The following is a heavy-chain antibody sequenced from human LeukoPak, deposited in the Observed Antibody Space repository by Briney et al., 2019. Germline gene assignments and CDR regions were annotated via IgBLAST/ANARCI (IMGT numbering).Heavy chain of an antibody. Sequence: ASVKVSCKASGYTFTSYGITWVRQAPGQGLEWMGWISAYNGDTNYAQKFQGRITMTTDTSTSTVYMELRSLRSDDTAVYYCARGGVRYCSSTSCPYNWFDPWGQGTLVTASS. D-gene: IGHD2-2*01. CDR2: ISAYNGDT. V-gene: IGHV1-18*01. CDR1: GYTFTSYG. CDR3: ARGGVRYCSSTSCPYNWFDP. J-gene: IGHJ5*02.